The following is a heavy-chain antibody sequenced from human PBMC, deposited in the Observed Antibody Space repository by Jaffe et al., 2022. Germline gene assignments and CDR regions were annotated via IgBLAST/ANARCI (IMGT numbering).Heavy chain of an antibody. CDR3: ARRGTYGSDT. CDR2: IYHSGGT. Sequence: QVQLQESGPGLVKPSETLSLTCAVSGYSINSGYYWGWIRQPPGKGLEWIGNIYHSGGTYYNPSLKNRVTISLDTSKNQFSLTLTSVTAADTAVYYCARRGTYGSDTWGQGTLVTVSS. J-gene: IGHJ5*02. CDR1: GYSINSGYY. V-gene: IGHV4-38-2*01. D-gene: IGHD1-26*01.